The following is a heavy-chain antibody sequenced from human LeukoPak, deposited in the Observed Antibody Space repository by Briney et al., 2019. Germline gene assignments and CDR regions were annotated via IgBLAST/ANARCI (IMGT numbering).Heavy chain of an antibody. CDR2: ISGSGGST. CDR1: GITLSSYA. J-gene: IGHJ4*02. CDR3: AKAPTVGWFGELFLDY. D-gene: IGHD3-10*01. V-gene: IGHV3-23*01. Sequence: GGSLRLSCAVSGITLSSYAMSWVRQAPGKRLEWVSAISGSGGSTYYADSVKGRFTISRDNSKNTLYLQMNSLRAEDTAVYYCAKAPTVGWFGELFLDYWGQGTLVTVSS.